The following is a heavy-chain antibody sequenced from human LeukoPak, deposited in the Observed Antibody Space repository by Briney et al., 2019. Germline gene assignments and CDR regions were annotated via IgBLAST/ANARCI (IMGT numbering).Heavy chain of an antibody. CDR2: INHSGST. J-gene: IGHJ3*02. Sequence: SETLSLACAVYVGSFSGYYWSWIRQPPEKGLEWIGEINHSGSTNYNPSLNSRVTFSVDTSKNQFSLKLSSVTAADTAVYYCARHWYYFDSRDYYSPIAFDIWGQGTMVTVSS. CDR3: ARHWYYFDSRDYYSPIAFDI. CDR1: VGSFSGYY. D-gene: IGHD3-22*01. V-gene: IGHV4-34*01.